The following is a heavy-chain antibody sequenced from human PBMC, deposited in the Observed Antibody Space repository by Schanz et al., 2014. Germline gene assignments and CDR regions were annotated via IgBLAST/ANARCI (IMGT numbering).Heavy chain of an antibody. Sequence: EVQLLESGGGLVQPGGSLRLSCAASGFSFRKSAMSWVRQAPGKGLEWVSAINGNGGITYYADPVKGRFTISRDNSKNTLYLQMKSLRVQDTAVYYCEKDPDKYNWNDVEGMDVWGPGTTVTVSS. CDR2: INGNGGIT. D-gene: IGHD1-1*01. J-gene: IGHJ6*01. CDR3: EKDPDKYNWNDVEGMDV. V-gene: IGHV3-23*01. CDR1: GFSFRKSA.